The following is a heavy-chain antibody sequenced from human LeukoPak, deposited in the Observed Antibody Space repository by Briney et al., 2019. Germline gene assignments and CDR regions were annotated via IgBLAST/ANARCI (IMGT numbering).Heavy chain of an antibody. CDR2: ISYDGSNK. D-gene: IGHD3-22*01. CDR3: ARDEYYYDSSGYYD. CDR1: GFTFSSYA. J-gene: IGHJ4*02. Sequence: QPGGSLRLSCAASGFTFSSYAMHWVRQAPGKGLEWVAVISYDGSNKYYADSVKGRFTISRDNSKNTLYLQMSSLRAEDTAVYYCARDEYYYDSSGYYDWGQGTLVTVSS. V-gene: IGHV3-30-3*01.